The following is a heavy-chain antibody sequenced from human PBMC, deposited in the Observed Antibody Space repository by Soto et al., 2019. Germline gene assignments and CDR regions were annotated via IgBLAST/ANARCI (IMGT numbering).Heavy chain of an antibody. Sequence: SETLSLTCTVSGGSVSSGSYYWSWIRQPPGKGLEWIGYIYYSGSTNYNPSLKSRVTISVDTSKNQFSLKLSSVTAADTAVYYCARSYYDILTGYSGWFDPWGQGTLVTVSS. D-gene: IGHD3-9*01. CDR2: IYYSGST. CDR3: ARSYYDILTGYSGWFDP. V-gene: IGHV4-61*01. CDR1: GGSVSSGSYY. J-gene: IGHJ5*02.